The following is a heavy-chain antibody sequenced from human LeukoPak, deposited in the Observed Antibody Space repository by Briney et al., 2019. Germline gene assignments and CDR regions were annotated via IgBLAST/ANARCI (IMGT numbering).Heavy chain of an antibody. J-gene: IGHJ4*02. CDR1: GYPFTSYG. CDR2: ISAYTGNT. D-gene: IGHD6-6*01. V-gene: IGHV1-18*01. Sequence: ASVKVSCKASGYPFTSYGITWVRQAPGQGPEWMGWISAYTGNTNYAQKFQGRVSMITGTSTTTAYMELRSLRSDDTAVYYCARSYSSSSNFDYWGQGTLVTVSS. CDR3: ARSYSSSSNFDY.